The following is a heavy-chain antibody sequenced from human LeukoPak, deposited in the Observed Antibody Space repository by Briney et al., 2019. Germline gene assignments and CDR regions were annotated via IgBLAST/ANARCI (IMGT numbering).Heavy chain of an antibody. Sequence: GESLKISXKGSGYSFNSYWIGWVRQMPGKGLEWTGIIYPGDSDTRYSPSFQGQVTISADKSSSSAYLQWSSLKASDTAMYYCARLVFGSGWFIDYWGQGTLVTVSS. D-gene: IGHD6-19*01. CDR2: IYPGDSDT. CDR1: GYSFNSYW. V-gene: IGHV5-51*01. CDR3: ARLVFGSGWFIDY. J-gene: IGHJ4*02.